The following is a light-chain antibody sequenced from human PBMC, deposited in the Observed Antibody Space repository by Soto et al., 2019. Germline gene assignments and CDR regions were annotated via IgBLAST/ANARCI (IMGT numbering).Light chain of an antibody. Sequence: QSVLTQPPSTSGTPGQRVTISCSGSSSNIGSNTVHWYQHLPGTAPKLLIYSNNQRPSGVPARCSGSKSGTSASLAISGLQHEDEADYYCAAWDDSLNGPLFGGGTQLTVL. J-gene: IGLJ2*01. V-gene: IGLV1-44*01. CDR1: SSNIGSNT. CDR2: SNN. CDR3: AAWDDSLNGPL.